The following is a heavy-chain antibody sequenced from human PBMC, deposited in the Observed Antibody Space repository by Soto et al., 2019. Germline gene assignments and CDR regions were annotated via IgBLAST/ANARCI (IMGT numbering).Heavy chain of an antibody. D-gene: IGHD3-10*01. V-gene: IGHV1-18*01. CDR1: GYTFTSYG. J-gene: IGHJ6*02. CDR3: VRDVLLWFGELYPGMDV. Sequence: QVQLVQSGAEVKKPGASVKVSCKASGYTFTSYGISWVRQAPGQGLEWMGWISAYNGNTNYAQKLQGRVTMTTDTSTSTAYMELRSLRSDDTAVYYCVRDVLLWFGELYPGMDVWGQGTTVTVSS. CDR2: ISAYNGNT.